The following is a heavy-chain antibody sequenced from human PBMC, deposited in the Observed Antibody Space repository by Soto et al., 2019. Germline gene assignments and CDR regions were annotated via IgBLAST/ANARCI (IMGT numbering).Heavy chain of an antibody. CDR1: GFTFSSYA. J-gene: IGHJ4*02. D-gene: IGHD2-15*01. V-gene: IGHV3-30-3*01. CDR3: ARAGGLLHDY. Sequence: QVQLVESGGGVVQPGRSLRLSCAASGFTFSSYAMHWVRQAPGKGLEWVAVISYDGSNKYYADSVKGRFTISRDNSKNTLYLQMNSLRAEDTAVYYCARAGGLLHDYWGQGTLVTVSS. CDR2: ISYDGSNK.